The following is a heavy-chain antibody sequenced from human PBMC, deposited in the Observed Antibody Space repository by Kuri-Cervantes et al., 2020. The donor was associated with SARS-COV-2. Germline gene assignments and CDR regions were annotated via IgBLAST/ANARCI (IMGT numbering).Heavy chain of an antibody. J-gene: IGHJ4*02. D-gene: IGHD1-1*01. V-gene: IGHV3-74*01. CDR1: GFTFSCHW. CDR3: VRDGDHWNFDY. Sequence: GESLKISCAASGFTFSCHWIHWVRQAPGKGLVWVSRINPDGSYTNNADSVKGRFTLSRDNAKNMLFLQMNSLRAEDTAVYYCVRDGDHWNFDYWGQGTLVTVSS. CDR2: INPDGSYT.